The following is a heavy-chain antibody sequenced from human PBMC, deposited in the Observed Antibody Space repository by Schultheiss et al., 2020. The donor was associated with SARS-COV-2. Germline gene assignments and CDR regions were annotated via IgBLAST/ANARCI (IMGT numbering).Heavy chain of an antibody. J-gene: IGHJ4*02. Sequence: SETLSLTCTVSGGSISSYYWSWIRQPPGKGLEWIGRIYTSGSTNYNPSLKSRVTMSVDTSKNQFSLRLSSVTAADTAVYYCARGLGFGEFFDYWGQGTLVTVSS. CDR1: GGSISSYY. D-gene: IGHD3-10*01. V-gene: IGHV4-4*07. CDR3: ARGLGFGEFFDY. CDR2: IYTSGST.